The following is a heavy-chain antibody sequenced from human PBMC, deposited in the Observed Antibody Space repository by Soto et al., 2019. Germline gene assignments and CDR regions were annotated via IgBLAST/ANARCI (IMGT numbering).Heavy chain of an antibody. CDR3: ASPAAPKSNEYYFDY. J-gene: IGHJ4*02. CDR2: IIPIFGTA. CDR1: GGTFSSYA. D-gene: IGHD6-25*01. Sequence: SVKVSCKASGGTFSSYAISWVRQAPGQGLERMGGIIPIFGTANYAQKFQGRVTITADESTSTAYMELSSLRSEDTPVYYCASPAAPKSNEYYFDYWGQGTLVTVSS. V-gene: IGHV1-69*13.